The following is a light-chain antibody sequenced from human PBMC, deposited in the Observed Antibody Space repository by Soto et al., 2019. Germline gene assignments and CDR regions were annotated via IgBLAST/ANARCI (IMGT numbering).Light chain of an antibody. Sequence: DIVMTQSPLSLPVTPGEPASISCRSSQSLLHRNGYNYLDWYLQKPGQSPQLLIYLGSNRASGGPDRFSGSGSGTDFTLKISRVEAEDVGVYYCKQALQTPRYTFGQGTKLEIK. CDR2: LGS. J-gene: IGKJ2*01. V-gene: IGKV2-28*01. CDR3: KQALQTPRYT. CDR1: QSLLHRNGYNY.